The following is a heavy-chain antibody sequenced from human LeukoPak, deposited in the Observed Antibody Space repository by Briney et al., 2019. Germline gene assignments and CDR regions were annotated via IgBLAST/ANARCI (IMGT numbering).Heavy chain of an antibody. V-gene: IGHV4-59*01. Sequence: PSETLSLTCTVSGGSISSYYWSWIRQPPGKGLEWIGYIYYSGSTNYNPSLKSRVTISVDTSKNQFSLKLSSVTAADTAVYYCARSVEGHCSGGSCYSYYYYMDVWGKGTTVTVSS. CDR2: IYYSGST. CDR3: ARSVEGHCSGGSCYSYYYYMDV. CDR1: GGSISSYY. J-gene: IGHJ6*03. D-gene: IGHD2-15*01.